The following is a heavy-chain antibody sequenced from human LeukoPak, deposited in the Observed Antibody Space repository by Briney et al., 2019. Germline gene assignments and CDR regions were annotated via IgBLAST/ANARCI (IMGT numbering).Heavy chain of an antibody. CDR1: GYTFTSYG. J-gene: IGHJ3*02. Sequence: ASVKVSCKASGYTFTSYGISWVRQAPGQGLEWMGWISAYNGNTNYAQKLQGRVTMTTDTSTSTAYMELRSLRSDDTAVYYCAKDPTGKQWLPNDAFDIWGQGTMVTVSS. V-gene: IGHV1-18*01. CDR3: AKDPTGKQWLPNDAFDI. D-gene: IGHD6-19*01. CDR2: ISAYNGNT.